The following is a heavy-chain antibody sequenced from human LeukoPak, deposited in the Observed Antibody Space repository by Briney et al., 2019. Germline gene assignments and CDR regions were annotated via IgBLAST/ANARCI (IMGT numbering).Heavy chain of an antibody. CDR3: ARDRHIAAAVYYYYMDV. Sequence: GASVKVSCKASGYTFTNYYIHWVRQAPGQGLEWMGIINPSGGSTSYTQKFQGRVTMTRDTSTSTVYMELSSLRSEDTAVYYCARDRHIAAAVYYYYMDVWGKGTPVTVSS. CDR2: INPSGGST. V-gene: IGHV1-46*01. J-gene: IGHJ6*03. D-gene: IGHD6-13*01. CDR1: GYTFTNYY.